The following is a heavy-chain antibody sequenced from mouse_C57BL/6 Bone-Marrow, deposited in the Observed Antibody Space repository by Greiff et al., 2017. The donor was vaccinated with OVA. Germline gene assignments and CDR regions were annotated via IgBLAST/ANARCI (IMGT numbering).Heavy chain of an antibody. D-gene: IGHD3-1*01. CDR3: AIRGSVDY. CDR2: IYPRSGNT. J-gene: IGHJ2*01. Sequence: VKLVESGAELARPGASVKLSCKASGYTFTSYGISWVKQRTGQGLEWIGEIYPRSGNTYYNGKFKGKATLTADNSSSTAYMELRSLTSEDSAVYFCAIRGSVDYWGQGTTLTVSS. V-gene: IGHV1-81*01. CDR1: GYTFTSYG.